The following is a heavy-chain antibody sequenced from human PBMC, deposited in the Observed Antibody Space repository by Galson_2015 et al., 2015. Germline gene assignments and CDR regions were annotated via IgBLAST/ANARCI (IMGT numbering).Heavy chain of an antibody. D-gene: IGHD1-14*01. CDR3: ARDANRGGEFDY. J-gene: IGHJ4*02. CDR1: GFTFRNYW. CDR2: IKYDGSQT. Sequence: SLRLSCAASGFTFRNYWMVWVRQTPEKGLQWVAKIKYDGSQTFYVDSVKGRFTISRDNAENSLDLQMNSLRADDTAVYYCARDANRGGEFDYWGQGAQVTVSS. V-gene: IGHV3-7*03.